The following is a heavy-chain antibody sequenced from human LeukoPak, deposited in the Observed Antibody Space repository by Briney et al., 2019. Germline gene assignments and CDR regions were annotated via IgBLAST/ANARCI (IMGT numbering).Heavy chain of an antibody. V-gene: IGHV3-21*01. J-gene: IGHJ6*02. CDR1: GFTFSSSS. D-gene: IGHD6-19*01. CDR3: ARVKDSSGGMDV. CDR2: ISSSSSYI. Sequence: GGSLRLSCAASGFTFSSSSMNWVRQAPGKGLEWVSSISSSSSYIYYADSVKGRFTISRDNAKNSLYLQMDSLRAEDTAVYYCARVKDSSGGMDVWGQGTTVTVSS.